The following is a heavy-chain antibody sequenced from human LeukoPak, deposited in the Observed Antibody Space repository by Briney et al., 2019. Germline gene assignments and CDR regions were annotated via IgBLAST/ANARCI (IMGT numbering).Heavy chain of an antibody. CDR3: ARASYPGFDYYYYMDV. Sequence: GGSLRLSCAASGFTFSSYAMHWVRQAPGKGLEWVAVISYDGSNKYYADSVKGRFTISRDNSKNTLYLQMNSLRAEDTAVYYCARASYPGFDYYYYMDVWGKGTTVTVSS. V-gene: IGHV3-30-3*01. J-gene: IGHJ6*03. CDR2: ISYDGSNK. D-gene: IGHD3-3*01. CDR1: GFTFSSYA.